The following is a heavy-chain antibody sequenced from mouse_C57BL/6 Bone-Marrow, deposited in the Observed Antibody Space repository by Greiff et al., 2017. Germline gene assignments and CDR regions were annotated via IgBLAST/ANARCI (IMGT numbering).Heavy chain of an antibody. CDR2: ISSGGSYT. V-gene: IGHV5-6*03. Sequence: EVQVVESGGGLVKPGGSLKLSCAASGFTFSSYAMSWVRQTPEKRLEWVATISSGGSYTYYPDSVEGRFTISRDNAKNTLYLQMSSLKSEDTAMYYCTRRDGYNWYFDVWGAGTTVTVSS. CDR1: GFTFSSYA. D-gene: IGHD2-3*01. CDR3: TRRDGYNWYFDV. J-gene: IGHJ1*01.